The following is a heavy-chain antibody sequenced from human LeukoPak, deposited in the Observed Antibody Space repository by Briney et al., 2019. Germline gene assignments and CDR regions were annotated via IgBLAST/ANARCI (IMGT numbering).Heavy chain of an antibody. CDR1: GFTFSSYG. CDR3: AKDAPVKDIVVVVAATLDY. J-gene: IGHJ4*02. D-gene: IGHD2-15*01. V-gene: IGHV3-30*18. CDR2: ISYDGSNK. Sequence: PGGSLRLSCAASGFTFSSYGMHWVRQAPGKGLEWVAVISYDGSNKYYADSVKGRFTISRDNSKNTLYLQMNSLRAEDTAVYYCAKDAPVKDIVVVVAATLDYWGQGTLVTVSS.